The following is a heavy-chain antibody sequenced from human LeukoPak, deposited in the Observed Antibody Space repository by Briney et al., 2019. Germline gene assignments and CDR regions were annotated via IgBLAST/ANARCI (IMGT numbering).Heavy chain of an antibody. CDR3: ARDLRGGYCSGGSCYAY. V-gene: IGHV1-18*01. Sequence: ASVKVSCKASGYTFTSYGISWVRRAPGQGLEWMGWISAYNGNTNYAQKLQGRVTMTTDTSTGTAYMELRSLRSDDTAVYYCARDLRGGYCSGGSCYAYWGQGTLVTVSS. D-gene: IGHD2-15*01. CDR2: ISAYNGNT. J-gene: IGHJ4*02. CDR1: GYTFTSYG.